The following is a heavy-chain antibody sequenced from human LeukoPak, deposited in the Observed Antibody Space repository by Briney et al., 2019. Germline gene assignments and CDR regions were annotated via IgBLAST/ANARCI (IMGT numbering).Heavy chain of an antibody. D-gene: IGHD6-13*01. J-gene: IGHJ3*02. CDR3: ARVYSSSMVDAFDI. CDR1: GFTFSSYG. V-gene: IGHV3-30*03. CDR2: ISYDGSNK. Sequence: GGSLRLSYAASGFTFSSYGMHWVRQAPGKGLEWVAIISYDGSNKYYADSVKGRFTISRDNSKNTLYLQMNSLRAEDTAVYYCARVYSSSMVDAFDIWGQGTMVTVSS.